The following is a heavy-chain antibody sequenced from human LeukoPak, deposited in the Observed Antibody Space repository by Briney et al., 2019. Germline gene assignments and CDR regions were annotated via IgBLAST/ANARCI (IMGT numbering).Heavy chain of an antibody. CDR2: INSDGSYT. D-gene: IGHD3-16*01. Sequence: GGSLRLSCAASGFTFSSSWMHWVRQAPGKGLVWVSRINSDGSYTTYADSVKGRFTISRDNAKNSLYLQMNSLRAEDTAVYYCARRFWGLDYWGQGTLVTVSS. V-gene: IGHV3-74*01. CDR1: GFTFSSSW. J-gene: IGHJ4*02. CDR3: ARRFWGLDY.